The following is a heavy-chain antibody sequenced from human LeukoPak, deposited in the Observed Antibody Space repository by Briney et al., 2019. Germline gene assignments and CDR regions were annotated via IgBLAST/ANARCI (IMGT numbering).Heavy chain of an antibody. CDR3: TTAYYYDSSGYRYFDY. CDR2: IKSKTDGGTT. V-gene: IGHV3-15*01. D-gene: IGHD3-22*01. Sequence: PGGSLRLSCAASGFTFSNAWMSWVRQAPGKGLEWVGHIKSKTDGGTTDYAAPVKGRFTISRDDSKNTLDLQLNSLRTEDTALYYCTTAYYYDSSGYRYFDYWGQGTLVTVSS. J-gene: IGHJ4*02. CDR1: GFTFSNAW.